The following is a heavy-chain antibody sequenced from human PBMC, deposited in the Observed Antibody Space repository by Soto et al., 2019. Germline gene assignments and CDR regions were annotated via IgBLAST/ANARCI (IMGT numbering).Heavy chain of an antibody. J-gene: IGHJ5*02. Sequence: PSETLSLTCTVSGASVSSASYYWSWIRQPPGKGLEWIGYIYYSGRTDYNPSLKSRVTISLDTSKNQFSLRLSSVTAADTAIYYCATRITVFGLLIPPFDPWGQGTQVTVSS. CDR3: ATRITVFGLLIPPFDP. D-gene: IGHD3-3*01. CDR2: IYYSGRT. CDR1: GASVSSASYY. V-gene: IGHV4-61*01.